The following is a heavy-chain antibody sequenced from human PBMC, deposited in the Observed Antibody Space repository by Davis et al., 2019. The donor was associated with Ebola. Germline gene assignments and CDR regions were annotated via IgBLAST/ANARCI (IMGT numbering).Heavy chain of an antibody. V-gene: IGHV1-46*01. CDR1: GYTFINYY. D-gene: IGHD2-2*01. CDR2: INPNDGRT. J-gene: IGHJ4*02. CDR3: ARGGGVPAASIDY. Sequence: ASVKVSCKASGYTFINYYMHWVRQAPGQGLEWMGMINPNDGRTIYAQKFQGRVTMTRDTSTSTVYMELSSLRSEDTAVYYCARGGGVPAASIDYWGQGTLVTVSS.